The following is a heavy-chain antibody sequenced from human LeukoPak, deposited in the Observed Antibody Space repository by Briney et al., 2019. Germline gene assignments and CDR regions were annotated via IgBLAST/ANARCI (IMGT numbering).Heavy chain of an antibody. Sequence: GGSLRLSCAASGFTVSSNYMSWVRQAPGKGLEWVSVIYSGGSTYYADSVKGRFTISRDNSKNMLYLQMNSLRAEDTAVYYCARVGYGDYGMIDYWGQGTLVTVSS. CDR1: GFTVSSNY. D-gene: IGHD4-17*01. J-gene: IGHJ4*02. CDR2: IYSGGST. V-gene: IGHV3-66*01. CDR3: ARVGYGDYGMIDY.